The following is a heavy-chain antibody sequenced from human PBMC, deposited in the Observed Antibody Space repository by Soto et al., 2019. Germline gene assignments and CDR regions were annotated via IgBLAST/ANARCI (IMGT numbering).Heavy chain of an antibody. V-gene: IGHV3-21*01. J-gene: IGHJ4*02. Sequence: PGGSLRISCAASGFTFSSSTMNWVRQAPGKGLEWVSSINTNSVYIYYAGSVTGRFTISRDNSKNSLFLQMNSLRAEDTAVYYCTRGRYGAYYDSGQGPLVTVS. CDR3: TRGRYGAYYD. CDR2: INTNSVYI. D-gene: IGHD4-17*01. CDR1: GFTFSSST.